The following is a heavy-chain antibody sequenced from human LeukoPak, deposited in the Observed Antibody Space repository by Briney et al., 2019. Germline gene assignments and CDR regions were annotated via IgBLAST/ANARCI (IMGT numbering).Heavy chain of an antibody. CDR1: GFTFSDYY. CDR2: ISSSGSTI. Sequence: GGSLRLSCAASGFTFSDYYMSWIRQAPGKGLEWVSYISSSGSTIYYADSVKGRFTISRDNAKNSLYLQMNSLRAEDTAVYYCARASLDYYGSGYYFDYWGQGTLVTVSS. CDR3: ARASLDYYGSGYYFDY. J-gene: IGHJ4*02. V-gene: IGHV3-11*01. D-gene: IGHD3-10*01.